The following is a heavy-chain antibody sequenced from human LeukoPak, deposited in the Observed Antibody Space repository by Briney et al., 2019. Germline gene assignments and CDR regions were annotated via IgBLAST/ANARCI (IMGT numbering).Heavy chain of an antibody. CDR2: MYYDGST. Sequence: SETLSLACTVSGGSIYSTTFYWGWLRQPPGKGLEWIGSMYYDGSTYHNPSLKSRVTISVDTSNNQFSLKLTSVTAADTAVYFCARRSDSGSDDGEDYFDYWGQGTLVTVS. V-gene: IGHV4-39*01. CDR3: ARRSDSGSDDGEDYFDY. D-gene: IGHD1-26*01. CDR1: GGSIYSTTFY. J-gene: IGHJ4*02.